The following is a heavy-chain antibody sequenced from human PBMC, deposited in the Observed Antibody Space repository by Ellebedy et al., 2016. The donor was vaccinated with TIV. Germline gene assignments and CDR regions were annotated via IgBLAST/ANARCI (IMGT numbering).Heavy chain of an antibody. Sequence: SVKVSXXASGDTFNTYSFIWVRQAPGQGLEWVGGIIPMLGTANYAQKFQGRVTIIADASTSTAYMELRSLRSDDTAVYYCTRDLYSDSGSPSDIWGQGTLVTVSS. D-gene: IGHD4-11*01. CDR1: GDTFNTYS. CDR2: IIPMLGTA. V-gene: IGHV1-69*13. J-gene: IGHJ4*02. CDR3: TRDLYSDSGSPSDI.